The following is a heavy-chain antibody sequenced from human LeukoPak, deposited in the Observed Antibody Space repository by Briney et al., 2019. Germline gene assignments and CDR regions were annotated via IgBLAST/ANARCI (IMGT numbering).Heavy chain of an antibody. CDR3: ARDRDGGGFEY. J-gene: IGHJ4*02. V-gene: IGHV3-7*01. CDR2: IKQDGSIK. D-gene: IGHD4-23*01. Sequence: TGGSLRLSCAASGFTFSNYWMSWVRQAPEKGLEWVANIKQDGSIKQYVDSMKGRFTISRDNAKNSLYLQMNSLRVEDTAVYYCARDRDGGGFEYWGQGTLVTVSS. CDR1: GFTFSNYW.